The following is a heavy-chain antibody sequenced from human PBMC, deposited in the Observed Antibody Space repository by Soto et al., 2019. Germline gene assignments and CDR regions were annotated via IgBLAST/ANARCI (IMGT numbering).Heavy chain of an antibody. V-gene: IGHV1-69*02. J-gene: IGHJ3*02. CDR2: IIPILGIA. CDR1: GGTFSSYT. CDR3: ARASGGRAYAVDAFDI. D-gene: IGHD1-26*01. Sequence: SVKVSCKASGGTFSSYTISWVRQAPGQGLEWMGRIIPILGIANYAQKFQGRVTITADKSTSTAYMELSSLRSEDTAVYYCARASGGRAYAVDAFDIWGQGTMVTVS.